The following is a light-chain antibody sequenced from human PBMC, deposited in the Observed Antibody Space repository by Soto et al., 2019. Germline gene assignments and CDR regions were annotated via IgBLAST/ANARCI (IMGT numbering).Light chain of an antibody. CDR1: QSVNSNY. V-gene: IGKV3-20*01. J-gene: IGKJ3*01. Sequence: EIVLTQSPGTLSVSPGERVTLSCRASQSVNSNYLAWYQQRPGQAPRLLIFGASYRATGIPDRFSGSGSGTDFTHTISRLEPEDFAVYYCQQYSSSPPEFTFGPGTRVDSK. CDR2: GAS. CDR3: QQYSSSPPEFT.